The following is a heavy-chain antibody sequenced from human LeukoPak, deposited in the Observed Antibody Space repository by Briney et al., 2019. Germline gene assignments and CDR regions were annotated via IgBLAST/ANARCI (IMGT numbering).Heavy chain of an antibody. J-gene: IGHJ4*02. CDR2: IYYSGST. CDR3: ARGPWISFDY. Sequence: PSETLSLTCTVSGGSISSSSYYWGWIRQPPGKGLERIGSIYYSGSTYYNPSLKSRVTISVDTSKNQFSLKLSSVTAADTAVYYCARGPWISFDYWGQGTLVTVSS. V-gene: IGHV4-39*07. D-gene: IGHD5-12*01. CDR1: GGSISSSSYY.